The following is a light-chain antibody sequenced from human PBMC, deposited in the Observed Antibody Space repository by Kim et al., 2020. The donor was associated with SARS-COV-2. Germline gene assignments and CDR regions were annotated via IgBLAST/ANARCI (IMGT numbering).Light chain of an antibody. CDR1: SSDIGYFNY. V-gene: IGLV2-11*01. CDR3: CSYGGTYIPL. Sequence: QSALTQPRSVSGSPGQSVTISCTGTSSDIGYFNYVSWYQLHPGKAPKFIIFDVNKRPSGVPDRFSGSKSGNTASLTISGLQAEDEADYCCCSYGGTYIPLFGGGTKLTVL. J-gene: IGLJ3*02. CDR2: DVN.